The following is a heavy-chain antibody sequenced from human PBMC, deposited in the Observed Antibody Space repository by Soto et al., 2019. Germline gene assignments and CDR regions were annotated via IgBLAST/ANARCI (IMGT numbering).Heavy chain of an antibody. CDR1: GFTFSDYY. J-gene: IGHJ4*02. Sequence: QVQLVESGGGLVKPGGSLRLSCAASGFTFSDYYMAWIRQAPGKGLELVSYISSSSTSTNDADSVRGRFTISRDDAKNSLYLQMNSLRAEDTAVYYCARDNGGTYDYWGQGTLVTVSS. D-gene: IGHD2-8*01. CDR3: ARDNGGTYDY. V-gene: IGHV3-11*05. CDR2: ISSSSTST.